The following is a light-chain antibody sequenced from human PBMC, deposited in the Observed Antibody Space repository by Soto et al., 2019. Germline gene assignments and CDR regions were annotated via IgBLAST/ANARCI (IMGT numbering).Light chain of an antibody. CDR2: EVS. CDR3: SSYTSSSTVV. V-gene: IGLV2-14*01. CDR1: SSDVGRYNY. J-gene: IGLJ2*01. Sequence: QSVLTQPASVSGSPGQSITIPCTGTSSDVGRYNYVSWYQQHPGKAPKLTIYEVSNRPSGVSNRFSGSNSANTASLTISGLQAEDEANYYCSSYTSSSTVVFGGGTQLTVL.